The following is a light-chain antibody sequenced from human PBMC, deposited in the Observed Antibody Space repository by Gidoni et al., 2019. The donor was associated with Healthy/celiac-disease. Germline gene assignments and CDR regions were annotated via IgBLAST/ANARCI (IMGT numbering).Light chain of an antibody. V-gene: IGKV3-20*01. CDR1: QSVRSSY. CDR2: GAS. CDR3: QQYGSSSWT. J-gene: IGKJ1*01. Sequence: EIVLTHTPGTLSLSPGENATLSCRASQSVRSSYLAWYQQKPGQAPRLLIYGASSWATGIPDRFSGSGSGTDFTLTISSLEPEDFAVYYCQQYGSSSWTFGRGTKVEIK.